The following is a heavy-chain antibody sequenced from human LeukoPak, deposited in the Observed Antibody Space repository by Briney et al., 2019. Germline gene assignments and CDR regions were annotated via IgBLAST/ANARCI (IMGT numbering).Heavy chain of an antibody. V-gene: IGHV3-7*01. Sequence: PGGSLRLSCAASGFTFSSYWVSWVRQAPGKGLEWVANIKQDGSEKYYVDSVKGRFTISRDNAKNSLYLQMNSLRAEDTAVYYCAREHSYGDYYYYGMDVWGQGPTVTVSS. J-gene: IGHJ6*02. CDR2: IKQDGSEK. CDR3: AREHSYGDYYYYGMDV. CDR1: GFTFSSYW. D-gene: IGHD4-17*01.